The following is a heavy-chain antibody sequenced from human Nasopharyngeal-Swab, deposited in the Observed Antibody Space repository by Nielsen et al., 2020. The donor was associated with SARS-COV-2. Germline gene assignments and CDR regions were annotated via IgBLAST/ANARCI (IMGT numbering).Heavy chain of an antibody. Sequence: SVKVSCKASGGTFSSYAISWVRQAPGQGLEWMGGITPIFGTANCAQKFQGRVTITADKSTSTAYMELSSLRSEDTAVYYCARDKGLRFLEWLPLKGFTGWFDPWGQGTLVTVSS. CDR2: ITPIFGTA. CDR3: ARDKGLRFLEWLPLKGFTGWFDP. D-gene: IGHD3-3*01. J-gene: IGHJ5*02. V-gene: IGHV1-69*06. CDR1: GGTFSSYA.